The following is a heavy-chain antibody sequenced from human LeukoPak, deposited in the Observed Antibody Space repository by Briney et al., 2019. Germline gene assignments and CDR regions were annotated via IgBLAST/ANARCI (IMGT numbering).Heavy chain of an antibody. D-gene: IGHD6-13*01. J-gene: IGHJ5*02. CDR2: INHSGST. Sequence: NPSETLSLTCAVYGGSFSGYYWSWIRQPPGKGLEWIGEINHSGSTNYNPSLKSRVTISIDTSKNQFSLKLSSVTAADTAVYYCARGQQLVRHWFDPWGQGTLVTVSS. CDR1: GGSFSGYY. V-gene: IGHV4-34*01. CDR3: ARGQQLVRHWFDP.